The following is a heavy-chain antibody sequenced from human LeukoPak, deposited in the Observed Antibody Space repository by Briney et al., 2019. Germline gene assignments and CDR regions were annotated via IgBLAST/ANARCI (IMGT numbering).Heavy chain of an antibody. V-gene: IGHV3-23*01. CDR2: ISGSGGST. Sequence: GVSLRLSCAASGFTFSSYAMSWVRQAPGKGLEWVTAISGSGGSTYYADSVKGRFTISRDNSKNTLYLQMNSMRAEDTAVYYCAKDPHQISSWYFHYWGQGTLVTVSS. D-gene: IGHD6-13*01. J-gene: IGHJ4*02. CDR1: GFTFSSYA. CDR3: AKDPHQISSWYFHY.